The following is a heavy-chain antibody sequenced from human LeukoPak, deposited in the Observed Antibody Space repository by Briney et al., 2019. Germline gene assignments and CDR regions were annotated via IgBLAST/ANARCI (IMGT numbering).Heavy chain of an antibody. D-gene: IGHD3-3*01. CDR3: ARADYDFWSGLDY. Sequence: SETLSLTCAVYGGSFSGYYWSWIRQPPGRGLEWIGEINHSGSTNYNPSLKSRVTISVDTSKNQFSLKLSSVTAADTAVYFCARADYDFWSGLDYWGQGTLVTVSS. CDR2: INHSGST. J-gene: IGHJ4*02. V-gene: IGHV4-34*01. CDR1: GGSFSGYY.